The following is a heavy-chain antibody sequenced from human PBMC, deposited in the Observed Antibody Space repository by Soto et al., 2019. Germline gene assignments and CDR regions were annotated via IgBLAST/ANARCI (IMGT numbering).Heavy chain of an antibody. CDR1: GFTFSSYG. J-gene: IGHJ3*02. CDR3: AKLWEPTTVAFDI. V-gene: IGHV3-30*18. Sequence: QVQLVESGGGVVQPGRSLRLSCAASGFTFSSYGMHWVRQAPGKGLGWVAVISYDGSNKYYADSVKGRFTISRDNSKNTLYLQMNSLRAEDTAVYYCAKLWEPTTVAFDIWGQGTMVTVSS. CDR2: ISYDGSNK. D-gene: IGHD1-26*01.